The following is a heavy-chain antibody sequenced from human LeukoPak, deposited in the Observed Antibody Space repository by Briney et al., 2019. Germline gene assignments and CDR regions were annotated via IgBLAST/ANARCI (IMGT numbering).Heavy chain of an antibody. J-gene: IGHJ6*02. D-gene: IGHD3-10*01. Sequence: ASVKVSCKASGYTFTSNYIHWVRQAPGQGLEWMGWISAYNGNTNYAQKLQGRVTMTTDTSTSTAYMELRSLRSDDTAVYYCARENSLWFGELPGYYYYYGMDVWGQGTTVTVSS. CDR3: ARENSLWFGELPGYYYYYGMDV. CDR1: GYTFTSNY. CDR2: ISAYNGNT. V-gene: IGHV1-18*04.